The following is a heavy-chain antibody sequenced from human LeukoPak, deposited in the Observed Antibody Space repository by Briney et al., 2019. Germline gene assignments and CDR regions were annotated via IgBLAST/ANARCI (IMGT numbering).Heavy chain of an antibody. V-gene: IGHV3-7*01. CDR3: LVTTRSRGFNY. Sequence: ETLSLTCTVSGGSISSSSYYWGWIRQPPGKGLEWVANIRQDGSVQNYVDSVKGRFTISRDNPKNSVYLQMSSLRAEDTAVYYCLVTTRSRGFNYWGQGTLVTVSS. D-gene: IGHD1/OR15-1a*01. CDR2: IRQDGSVQ. J-gene: IGHJ4*02. CDR1: GGSISSSSYY.